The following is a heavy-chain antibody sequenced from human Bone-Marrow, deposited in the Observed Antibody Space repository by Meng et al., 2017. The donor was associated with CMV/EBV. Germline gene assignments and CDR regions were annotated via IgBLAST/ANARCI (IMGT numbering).Heavy chain of an antibody. Sequence: GESLKISCAASGCTLSSYGMHWVCQAPGKGLEWVAVIWYDGSNKYYADSVKGRFTISRDNSKNTLYLQMNSLRAEDTAVYYCARDWGETWGQGTLVTVSS. CDR2: IWYDGSNK. CDR3: ARDWGET. CDR1: GCTLSSYG. J-gene: IGHJ5*02. D-gene: IGHD3-16*01. V-gene: IGHV3-33*01.